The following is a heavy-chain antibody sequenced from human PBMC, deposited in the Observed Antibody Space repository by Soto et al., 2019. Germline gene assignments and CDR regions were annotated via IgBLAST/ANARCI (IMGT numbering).Heavy chain of an antibody. V-gene: IGHV4-34*01. Sequence: SESLSLTCAVYGGSFSGHLWSWVRQPPGKVLERIGEINHRGTTNFNPSLKSRVTISADTSKSQFSLKVNSLTAADTAVYYCARGISLIVEVQRDAPDKYYFDSWGQGTVVTVSS. J-gene: IGHJ4*02. CDR3: ARGISLIVEVQRDAPDKYYFDS. CDR1: GGSFSGHL. CDR2: INHRGTT. D-gene: IGHD2-21*01.